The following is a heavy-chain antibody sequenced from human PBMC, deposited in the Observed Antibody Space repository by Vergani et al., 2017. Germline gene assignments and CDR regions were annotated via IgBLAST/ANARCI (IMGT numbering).Heavy chain of an antibody. Sequence: QVQLQESGPGLVKPPGTLSLTCAVSGVSISGTNWWSWVRQSPGKGLEWIGEIYHSGSTNYNPSLKSRVTLSVNKSKNQFSLKLSSVTAADTAVYYCASNGYYCLDYWGRGTLVTVSS. CDR2: IYHSGST. CDR1: GVSISGTNW. V-gene: IGHV4-4*03. J-gene: IGHJ4*02. D-gene: IGHD3-22*01. CDR3: ASNGYYCLDY.